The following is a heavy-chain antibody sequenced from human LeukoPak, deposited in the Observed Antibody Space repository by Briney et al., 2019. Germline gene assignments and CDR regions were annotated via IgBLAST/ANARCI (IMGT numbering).Heavy chain of an antibody. J-gene: IGHJ4*02. CDR2: IYWDDNK. V-gene: IGHV2-5*02. CDR1: GFSLSTSGVS. Sequence: SGPTLVKPTQTLTLTCTFSGFSLSTSGVSVGWIRQPPGRALEWLALIYWDDNKSYIPSLKSRFTITKDTSKNQVVLTMTNMDPVDTATYYCAHSKNDYYGLGDGGFDYWGQGTLVTVSS. D-gene: IGHD3-10*01. CDR3: AHSKNDYYGLGDGGFDY.